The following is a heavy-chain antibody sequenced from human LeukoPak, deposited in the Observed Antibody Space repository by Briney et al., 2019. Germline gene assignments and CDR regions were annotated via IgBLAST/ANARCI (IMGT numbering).Heavy chain of an antibody. Sequence: PGRSLRLSCAASGFTFSSYAMHWVRQAPGKGLEWVAVISYDGSNKYYADSVKGRFTISRDNSKNTLYLQMNSLRAEDTAVYYCARDPFGHYGSGSYYDYWGQGTLVTVSS. CDR3: ARDPFGHYGSGSYYDY. CDR1: GFTFSSYA. J-gene: IGHJ4*02. CDR2: ISYDGSNK. V-gene: IGHV3-30-3*01. D-gene: IGHD3-10*01.